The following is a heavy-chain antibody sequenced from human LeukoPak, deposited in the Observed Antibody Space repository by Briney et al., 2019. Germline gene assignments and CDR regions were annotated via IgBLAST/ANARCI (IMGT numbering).Heavy chain of an antibody. J-gene: IGHJ4*02. V-gene: IGHV4-30-2*01. CDR1: GGSISSGYYS. Sequence: SETLSLTCAVSGGSISSGYYSWSWIRQPPGKGLEWIGYIYHSGSTYYNSSLKGRVTISVDTSKNQFSLKLSSLTAADTAVYYCARGRNGDNVDYWGQGTLVTVSS. CDR3: ARGRNGDNVDY. D-gene: IGHD7-27*01. CDR2: IYHSGST.